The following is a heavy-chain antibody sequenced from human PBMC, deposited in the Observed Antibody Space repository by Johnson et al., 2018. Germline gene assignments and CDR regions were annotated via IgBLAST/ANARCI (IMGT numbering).Heavy chain of an antibody. V-gene: IGHV3-43*01. J-gene: IGHJ4*02. CDR3: AKDGSPYGEGEGGFDY. CDR1: GFSFDDYT. D-gene: IGHD4-17*01. CDR2: ISWDGRST. Sequence: VQLVESGGVVVQPGGSLRLSCAASGFSFDDYTMHWVRQAPGKGLEWVSLISWDGRSTYYADSVKGRFTISRDNRKDSLYVQMNSLRIEDTALYYCAKDGSPYGEGEGGFDYWGQGTLVTVSS.